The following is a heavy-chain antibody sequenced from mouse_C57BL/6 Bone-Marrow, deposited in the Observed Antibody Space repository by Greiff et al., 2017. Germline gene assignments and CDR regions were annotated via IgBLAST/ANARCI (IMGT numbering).Heavy chain of an antibody. V-gene: IGHV5-4*01. CDR2: ISDGGSYT. D-gene: IGHD1-1*01. Sequence: EVKLMESGGGLVKPGGSLKLSCAASGFTFSSYAMSWVRQTPEKRLEWVATISDGGSYTYYPDNVKGRFTISRDNAKNNLYLQMSHLKSEDTAMYYCARDYYGSSYLFTLWGQGTLVTVSA. J-gene: IGHJ3*01. CDR3: ARDYYGSSYLFTL. CDR1: GFTFSSYA.